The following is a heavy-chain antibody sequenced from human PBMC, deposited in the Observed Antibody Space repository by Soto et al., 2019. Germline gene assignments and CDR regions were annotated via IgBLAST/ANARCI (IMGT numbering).Heavy chain of an antibody. Sequence: VVSLRLSFAPSGFTFSSHWLSWVRQAPGNGLERVANIKPDGSEKWYVDTVKGRFTISRDHAKNSLYLQMNSLIAEDTAVYYWARGDYYDSSGPFSDAFDIWGQGT. CDR2: IKPDGSEK. CDR1: GFTFSSHW. CDR3: ARGDYYDSSGPFSDAFDI. D-gene: IGHD3-22*01. V-gene: IGHV3-7*04. J-gene: IGHJ3*02.